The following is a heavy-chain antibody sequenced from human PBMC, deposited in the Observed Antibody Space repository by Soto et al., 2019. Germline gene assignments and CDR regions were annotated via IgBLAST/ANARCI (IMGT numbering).Heavy chain of an antibody. CDR2: ISYDGRNK. V-gene: IGHV3-30*04. J-gene: IGHJ3*02. CDR1: GFTFGRFG. D-gene: IGHD4-17*01. CDR3: ARETTATPPSDGLDM. Sequence: QVQLVESGGGVVQPGRSLRLSCAASGFTFGRFGMHWVRQAPGKGLVWVAVISYDGRNKYDAESVKGRFTISRDNSKNTVYLQMDSLRAEDTAVYYCARETTATPPSDGLDMWGQGTLVTVSS.